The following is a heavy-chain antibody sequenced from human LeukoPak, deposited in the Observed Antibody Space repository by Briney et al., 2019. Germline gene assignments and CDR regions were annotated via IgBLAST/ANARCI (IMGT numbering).Heavy chain of an antibody. CDR2: TSYDGTKK. D-gene: IGHD6-6*01. CDR1: EFTFSSYT. Sequence: GGSLRLSCVASEFTFSSYTMHWVRQAPGKGLEWVSVTSYDGTKKDYRDSVKGRFTISRDNSKNTLYLQMNSLRGEDTAVYYCARDHGSSLGGANWYFDLWGRGTLVTVSS. J-gene: IGHJ2*01. V-gene: IGHV3-30*04. CDR3: ARDHGSSLGGANWYFDL.